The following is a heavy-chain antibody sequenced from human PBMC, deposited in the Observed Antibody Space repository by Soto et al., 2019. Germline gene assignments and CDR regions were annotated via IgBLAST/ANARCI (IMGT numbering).Heavy chain of an antibody. D-gene: IGHD1-26*01. V-gene: IGHV4-59*01. CDR1: GGSFSGYY. Sequence: SETLSLTCAVYGGSFSGYYWSWIRQPPGKELEWIGYIYYTGSTSYNPSLKSRVTISVDTSRNQFSLKLNSVTAADTAVYYCARDAESGTYYPFYYWGQGNLVTVSS. CDR2: IYYTGST. CDR3: ARDAESGTYYPFYY. J-gene: IGHJ4*02.